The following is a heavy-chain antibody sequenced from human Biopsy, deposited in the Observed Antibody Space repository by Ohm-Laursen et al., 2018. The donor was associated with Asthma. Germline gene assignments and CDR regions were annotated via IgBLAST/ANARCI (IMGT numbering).Heavy chain of an antibody. V-gene: IGHV3-33*01. CDR3: VREGDCSGGSCHSPYYDGMDV. Sequence: SSLRLSCTASGFTFSDHGMHWVRQAPGKGLEWVAVIWYDGGKKGYADSVKGRFSISRDNSKNTLYLQMNSLRGEDTAVYYCVREGDCSGGSCHSPYYDGMDVWGQGTTVTVSS. J-gene: IGHJ6*02. CDR2: IWYDGGKK. CDR1: GFTFSDHG. D-gene: IGHD2-15*01.